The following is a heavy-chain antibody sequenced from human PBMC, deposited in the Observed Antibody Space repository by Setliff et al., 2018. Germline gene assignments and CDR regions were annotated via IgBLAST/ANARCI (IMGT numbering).Heavy chain of an antibody. CDR3: AKGGGGNYDSSAIGYYYCYYYMDV. CDR1: GFTFRKHA. D-gene: IGHD3-22*01. V-gene: IGHV3-23*01. J-gene: IGHJ6*03. Sequence: GGSLRLSCTASGFTFRKHALAWVRQAPGKGLQWVSGITGSGAGTYYADSVEGRFTISRDNSDNTLYLEMISPRAEDTAVYYCAKGGGGNYDSSAIGYYYCYYYMDVWGKGTTVTVSS. CDR2: ITGSGAGT.